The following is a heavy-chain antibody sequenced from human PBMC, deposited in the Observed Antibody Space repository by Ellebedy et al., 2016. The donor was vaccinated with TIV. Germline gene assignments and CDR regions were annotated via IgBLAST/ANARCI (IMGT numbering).Heavy chain of an antibody. CDR2: ISPSGDST. Sequence: ASVKVSCKASGYTFTNYWMHWVRQAPGQGLEWMGIISPSGDSTSYAQKFQGRVSVTRDTSTSTVSLELSSLRSEDTAVYYCARALNYFDYWGQGTLVTVSS. V-gene: IGHV1-46*01. CDR1: GYTFTNYW. CDR3: ARALNYFDY. J-gene: IGHJ4*02.